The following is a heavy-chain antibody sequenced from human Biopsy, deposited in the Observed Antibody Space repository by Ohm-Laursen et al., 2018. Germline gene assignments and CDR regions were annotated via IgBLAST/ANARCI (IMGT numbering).Heavy chain of an antibody. Sequence: SEPLSLTCTVSGASISAYYWSWIRQPPGKGLEWIGYLYYSGSTNYNPSLKSRVTISGDTSKNQFSLKLTSVTAADTAVYYCAKHGSGWTGDDAFHIWGQGTMVTVSS. D-gene: IGHD6-19*01. CDR2: LYYSGST. CDR1: GASISAYY. V-gene: IGHV4-59*08. J-gene: IGHJ3*02. CDR3: AKHGSGWTGDDAFHI.